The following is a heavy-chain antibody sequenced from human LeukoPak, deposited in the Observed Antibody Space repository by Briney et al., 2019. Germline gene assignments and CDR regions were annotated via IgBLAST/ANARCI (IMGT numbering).Heavy chain of an antibody. Sequence: ASMKVSCKASGYTFTSYYMHWVRQAPGQGLEWMGGIIPIFGTANYAQKFQGRVTITANKSTSTAYMELSSLRSEDTAVYYCARKGGYYDILTGYYALDAFDIWGQGTMVTVSS. CDR3: ARKGGYYDILTGYYALDAFDI. D-gene: IGHD3-9*01. CDR1: GYTFTSYY. V-gene: IGHV1-69*06. J-gene: IGHJ3*02. CDR2: IIPIFGTA.